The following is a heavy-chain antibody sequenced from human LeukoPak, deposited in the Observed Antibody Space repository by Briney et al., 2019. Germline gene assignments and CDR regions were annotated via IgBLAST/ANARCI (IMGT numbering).Heavy chain of an antibody. V-gene: IGHV3-74*01. D-gene: IGHD1-14*01. CDR2: ISGDGRNI. CDR1: GFTFSSYW. J-gene: IGHJ4*02. Sequence: GGSLRLSCVASGFTFSSYWMHWVRQDPRKGLVWVSRISGDGRNINYADSVKGRFTISRDKSNNTLYLQMNSLRDEDTAVYYCAREGGLTEGGFDYWGQGTLVTVS. CDR3: AREGGLTEGGFDY.